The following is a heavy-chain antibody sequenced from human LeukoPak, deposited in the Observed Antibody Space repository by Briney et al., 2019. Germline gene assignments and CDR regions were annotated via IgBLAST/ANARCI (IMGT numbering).Heavy chain of an antibody. J-gene: IGHJ4*02. CDR1: GFTFSSYA. V-gene: IGHV3-30-3*01. CDR3: ARDFFGSSGWFL. Sequence: GGSLRLSCAASGFTFSSYAMHWVRQAPGKGLEWVAVISYDGSNKYYADSVKGRFTISRDNSKNTLHLQMNSLRAEDTAVYYCARDFFGSSGWFLWGQGTLVTVSS. D-gene: IGHD6-19*01. CDR2: ISYDGSNK.